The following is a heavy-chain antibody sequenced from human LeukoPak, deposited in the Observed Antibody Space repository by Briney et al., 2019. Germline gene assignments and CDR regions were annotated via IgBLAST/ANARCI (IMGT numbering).Heavy chain of an antibody. CDR2: INHSGST. Sequence: PSETLSLTCAVYGGSFSGYYSSWIRQPPGKGLEWIGEINHSGSTNYNPSLKSRVTISVDTSKNQFSLKLSSVTAADTAVYYCARAPIVVVPAATYWFDPWGQGTLVTVSS. D-gene: IGHD2-2*01. CDR1: GGSFSGYY. CDR3: ARAPIVVVPAATYWFDP. V-gene: IGHV4-34*01. J-gene: IGHJ5*02.